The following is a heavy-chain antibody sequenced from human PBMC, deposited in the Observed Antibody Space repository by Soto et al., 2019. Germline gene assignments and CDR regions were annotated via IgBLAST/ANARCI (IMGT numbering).Heavy chain of an antibody. CDR3: TTDYYFGSGNGDY. CDR1: GFSFTDAW. D-gene: IGHD3-10*01. V-gene: IGHV3-15*01. J-gene: IGHJ4*02. Sequence: EVHLVESGGGLAQPGGSLRLSCAASGFSFTDAWMTWVRQAPGKGLEWVGRIISRTDGGTTDYAAPVKGRFSISRDDSKNMLYLQMTSLKTEDTGVYFCTTDYYFGSGNGDYWGQGTLVNVAS. CDR2: IISRTDGGTT.